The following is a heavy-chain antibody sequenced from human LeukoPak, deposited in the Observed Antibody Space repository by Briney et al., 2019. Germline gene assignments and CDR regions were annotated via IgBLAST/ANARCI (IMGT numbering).Heavy chain of an antibody. CDR1: GYSFTSQW. D-gene: IGHD2-8*02. Sequence: GESLKISCKGSGYSFTSQWIGWVRQMPGKGLEWMGIIYPGESDTRYNPSFQGQVTISADKSISTTYLQWSSPKASDTAMYYCARLIKEGVLNWLDPWGQGTLVTVSS. V-gene: IGHV5-51*01. J-gene: IGHJ5*02. CDR2: IYPGESDT. CDR3: ARLIKEGVLNWLDP.